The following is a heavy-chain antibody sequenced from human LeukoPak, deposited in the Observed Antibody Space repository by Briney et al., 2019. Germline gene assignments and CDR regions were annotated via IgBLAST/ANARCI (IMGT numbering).Heavy chain of an antibody. CDR2: IKEDGSAK. J-gene: IGHJ4*02. V-gene: IGHV3-7*04. CDR3: AKDDEGYY. Sequence: PGGSLRLSCAASGFTFSKSWMSWLRQTPEKGLEWVANIKEDGSAKYYVDSVKGRFTISRDNAKNSLYLQMNSLRAEDTAVYCCAKDDEGYYWGQGILVTVSS. CDR1: GFTFSKSW. D-gene: IGHD3-3*01.